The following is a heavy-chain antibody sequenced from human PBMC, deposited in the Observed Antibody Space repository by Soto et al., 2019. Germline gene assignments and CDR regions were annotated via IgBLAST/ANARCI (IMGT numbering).Heavy chain of an antibody. J-gene: IGHJ6*02. D-gene: IGHD3-10*01. CDR2: ISAYYGNT. Sequence: QVQLVQSGAEVKKPGASVKVSCKASGYTFTSYGISWVRQAPGQGLEWMGWISAYYGNTNYAQKLQGRVTMTTDTSTSTAYMELRSLRSDDTAVYYCARDLDDRWGGARYYYGMDVWGQGTTVTVSS. CDR3: ARDLDDRWGGARYYYGMDV. CDR1: GYTFTSYG. V-gene: IGHV1-18*01.